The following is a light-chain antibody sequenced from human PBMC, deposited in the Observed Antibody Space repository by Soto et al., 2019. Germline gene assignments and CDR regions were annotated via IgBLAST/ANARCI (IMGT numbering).Light chain of an antibody. CDR2: KAS. J-gene: IGKJ1*01. Sequence: DIQMTQSPSTLSASVGDRVTITCRASQSTSVWLAWYQQKAGKAPNLLIYKASRLESGVPSRFSGSGSETEFTLTISGLQPGDSATYYCQQYNSYSEAFGQGTKVDIK. V-gene: IGKV1-5*03. CDR1: QSTSVW. CDR3: QQYNSYSEA.